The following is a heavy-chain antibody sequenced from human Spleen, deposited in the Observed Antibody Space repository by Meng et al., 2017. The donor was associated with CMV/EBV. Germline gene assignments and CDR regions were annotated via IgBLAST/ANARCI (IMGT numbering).Heavy chain of an antibody. V-gene: IGHV3-7*01. Sequence: GESLKISCAASGFTFSGYWMSWVRQAPGKGLEWVANIKQDGSEKYYGDPVKGRFTISRDNAKNSQYLQMNSLRAEDTAVYYCARQYSSSWYGTDYFDYWGQGTLVTVSS. CDR1: GFTFSGYW. CDR2: IKQDGSEK. D-gene: IGHD6-13*01. CDR3: ARQYSSSWYGTDYFDY. J-gene: IGHJ4*02.